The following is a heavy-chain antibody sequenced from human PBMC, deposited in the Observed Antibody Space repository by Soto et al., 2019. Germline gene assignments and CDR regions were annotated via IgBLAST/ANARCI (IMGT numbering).Heavy chain of an antibody. J-gene: IGHJ6*03. CDR2: ISSSSSYI. Sequence: GGSLRLSCAASGFTFSSYSMNWVRQAPGKGLEWVSSISSSSSYIYYADSVKGRFTISRDNAKNSLYLQMNSLRAEDTAVYYCARDHTRDMQRGGYYYYYMDVWGKGTAVTVSS. CDR3: ARDHTRDMQRGGYYYYYMDV. CDR1: GFTFSSYS. D-gene: IGHD3-16*01. V-gene: IGHV3-21*01.